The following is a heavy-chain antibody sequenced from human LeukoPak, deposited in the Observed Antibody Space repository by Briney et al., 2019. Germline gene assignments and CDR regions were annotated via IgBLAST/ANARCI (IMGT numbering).Heavy chain of an antibody. CDR1: GFTVSSNY. CDR3: ARGTCDWNSYLGY. Sequence: GGSLRLSCAASGFTVSSNYMSWVRQAPGKGLEWVSAISDNGRSTYHADSVKGRFTISRDNSKNTIYMQMNSLRAEDTAIYYCARGTCDWNSYLGYWGQGTLVTVSS. J-gene: IGHJ4*02. V-gene: IGHV3-23*01. D-gene: IGHD1-7*01. CDR2: ISDNGRST.